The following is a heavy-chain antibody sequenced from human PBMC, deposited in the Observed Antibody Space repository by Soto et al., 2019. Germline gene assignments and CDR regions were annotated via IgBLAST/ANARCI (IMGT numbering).Heavy chain of an antibody. D-gene: IGHD5-12*01. V-gene: IGHV4-31*03. Sequence: QVQLQESGPGLVKPSQTLSLTCTVSGGSISSGGYYWSWIRQHPGKVLEWIGYIYYSGSTYYNPSLKSRVTISVDTSKIQFSLKLSSVTAADTAVYYCARGDSGYDFRSAFDIWGQGTMVTVSS. CDR1: GGSISSGGYY. J-gene: IGHJ3*02. CDR2: IYYSGST. CDR3: ARGDSGYDFRSAFDI.